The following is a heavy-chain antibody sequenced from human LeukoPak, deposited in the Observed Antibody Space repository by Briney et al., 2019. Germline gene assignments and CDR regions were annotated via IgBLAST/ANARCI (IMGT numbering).Heavy chain of an antibody. D-gene: IGHD2-2*01. V-gene: IGHV3-74*01. CDR3: ARVQRKYQLPRLNDYDYMDV. CDR1: GFTFSSYW. CDR2: LNSDGSST. J-gene: IGHJ6*03. Sequence: GGSLRLSCAVSGFTFSSYWMHWVRHAPGKGLVWVSRLNSDGSSTSYADSVKGRFTISRDNAKNTLYLQMNSLRAEDTAVYYCARVQRKYQLPRLNDYDYMDVWGKGTTVTISS.